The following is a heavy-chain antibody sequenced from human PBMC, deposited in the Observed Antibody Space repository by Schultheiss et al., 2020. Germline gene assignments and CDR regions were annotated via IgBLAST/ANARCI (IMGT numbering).Heavy chain of an antibody. V-gene: IGHV3-53*05. CDR3: AREVGIPAATNWFDP. Sequence: GGSLRLSCAASGFTVSSNYMSWVRQAPGKGLEWVSVIYSGGSTYYADSVKGRFTISRDNSKNTLYLQMNSLRPEDTAVYYCAREVGIPAATNWFDPWGQGALVTVSS. J-gene: IGHJ5*02. CDR1: GFTVSSNY. CDR2: IYSGGST. D-gene: IGHD2-2*01.